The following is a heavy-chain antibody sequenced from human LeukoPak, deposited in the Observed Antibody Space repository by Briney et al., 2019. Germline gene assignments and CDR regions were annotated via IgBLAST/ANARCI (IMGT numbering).Heavy chain of an antibody. CDR1: GFTFSSYG. CDR3: AKVGWPDSYGSYFDY. V-gene: IGHV3-30*02. J-gene: IGHJ4*02. CDR2: IRYDGSNK. Sequence: PGESLRLSCAASGFTFSSYGMHWVRQAPGKGLEWVAFIRYDGSNKYYADSVKGRFTISRDNSKNTLYLQMNSLRAEDTAVYYCAKVGWPDSYGSYFDYWGQGTLVTVSS. D-gene: IGHD5-18*01.